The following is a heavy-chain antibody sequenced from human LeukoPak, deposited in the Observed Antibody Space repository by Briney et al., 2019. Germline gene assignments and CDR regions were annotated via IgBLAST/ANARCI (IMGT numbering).Heavy chain of an antibody. CDR2: IYNSGST. CDR3: ARLYSSSLGRVFDY. CDR1: GGSITSYY. J-gene: IGHJ4*02. Sequence: SETLSLTCTVSGGSITSYYWGWIRQPPGKGLEWIGYIYNSGSTNYNPSLKSRVTISVDTSKNQFSLKLSSVTAADTAVYYCARLYSSSLGRVFDYWGQGTLVTVSS. V-gene: IGHV4-59*01. D-gene: IGHD4-11*01.